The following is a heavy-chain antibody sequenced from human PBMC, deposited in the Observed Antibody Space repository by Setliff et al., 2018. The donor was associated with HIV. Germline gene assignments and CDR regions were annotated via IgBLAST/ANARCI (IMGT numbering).Heavy chain of an antibody. CDR3: ARRASKASLDY. V-gene: IGHV4-39*01. Sequence: TSETLSLTCTVSGGSISSSSYYWGWIRQPPGKGLEWIGNIYYSGSTYYNPSLKSRVTISVDTSENQFSLRLNSVTAADTAMYYCARRASKASLDYWGQGTLVTVSS. CDR2: IYYSGST. CDR1: GGSISSSSYY. J-gene: IGHJ4*02.